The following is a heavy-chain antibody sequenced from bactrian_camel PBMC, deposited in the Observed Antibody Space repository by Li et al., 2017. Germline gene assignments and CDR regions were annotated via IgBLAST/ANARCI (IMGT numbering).Heavy chain of an antibody. CDR2: IDRDGVVT. CDR3: AVVDVRCGDSWFHFGN. Sequence: HVQLVESGGGSVQAGGSLRLSCAASKFTYSTWCMAWFRQGPDKEREGIATIDRDGVVTNYIDSVKGRFTISQDNEKKTLFLQMTRLMPEDTAMYYCAVVDVRCGDSWFHFGNWGQGTQVTVSS. CDR1: KFTYSTWC. J-gene: IGHJ4*01. V-gene: IGHV3S1*01. D-gene: IGHD2*01.